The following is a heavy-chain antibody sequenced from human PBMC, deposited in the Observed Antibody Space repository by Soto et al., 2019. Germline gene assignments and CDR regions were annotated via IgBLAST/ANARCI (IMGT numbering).Heavy chain of an antibody. CDR2: ISYDGSNK. J-gene: IGHJ4*02. D-gene: IGHD5-12*01. CDR1: GFTFSSYG. Sequence: GGSLRLSCAASGFTFSSYGMHWVRQAPGKGLEWVAVISYDGSNKYYADSVKGRFTISRDNSKNTLYLQMNSLRAEDTAVYYCAKDLGGYDEGDYWGQGTLVTVSS. CDR3: AKDLGGYDEGDY. V-gene: IGHV3-30*18.